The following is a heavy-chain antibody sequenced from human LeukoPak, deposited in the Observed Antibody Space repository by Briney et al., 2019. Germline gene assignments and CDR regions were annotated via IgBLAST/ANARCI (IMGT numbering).Heavy chain of an antibody. D-gene: IGHD3-16*02. CDR3: ARVTSLHAPTYFQH. J-gene: IGHJ1*01. Sequence: SETLSLTCAVYGGSFSGYYWSWIRQPPGKGLEWIGEINHSGSNNYNPSLKSRVTISVETSKNQFSLNLSSVTAANRPVYYWARVTSLHAPTYFQHWGQGTLVTVSS. CDR2: INHSGSN. CDR1: GGSFSGYY. V-gene: IGHV4-34*01.